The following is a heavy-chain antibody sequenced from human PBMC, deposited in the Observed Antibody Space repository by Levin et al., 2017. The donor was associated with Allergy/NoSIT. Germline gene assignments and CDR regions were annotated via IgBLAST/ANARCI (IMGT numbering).Heavy chain of an antibody. V-gene: IGHV4-31*03. CDR2: ICYSRST. D-gene: IGHD5-24*01. J-gene: IGHJ4*02. Sequence: SETLSLTCSVSGGSINSGSYCWSWTRQRPGQGLEWIGSICYSRSTYYNPSLKSRLTMSVDTSKNHFSLSLSSVTAADTAVYYCARVVHDGWVDSWGRGTLGTVSS. CDR1: GGSINSGSYC. CDR3: ARVVHDGWVDS.